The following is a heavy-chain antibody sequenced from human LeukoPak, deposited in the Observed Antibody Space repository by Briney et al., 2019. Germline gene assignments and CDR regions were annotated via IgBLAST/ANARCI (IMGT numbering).Heavy chain of an antibody. J-gene: IGHJ4*02. D-gene: IGHD3-10*01. Sequence: PGGSLRLSCAASGFTFSSYSMNWVRQAPGKGLVWVSSISSSSSYIYYADSVKGRFTISRDNSKSTLYIQMNSLRAEDTAVYYCARAKPKNMVRGLIMRRESRYYFDYWGQGTLVTVSS. CDR2: ISSSSSYI. V-gene: IGHV3-21*04. CDR3: ARAKPKNMVRGLIMRRESRYYFDY. CDR1: GFTFSSYS.